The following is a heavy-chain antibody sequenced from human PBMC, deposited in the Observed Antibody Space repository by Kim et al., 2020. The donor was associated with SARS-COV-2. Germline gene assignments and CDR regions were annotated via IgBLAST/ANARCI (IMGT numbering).Heavy chain of an antibody. CDR2: ISAYNGNT. D-gene: IGHD3-10*01. Sequence: ASVKVSCKASGYTFTSYGISWVRQAPGQGLEWMGWISAYNGNTNYAQKLQGRVTMTTDTSTSTAYMELRSLRSDDTTVYYCARASVPLLRRYYYYGMDVWGQGTTVTVSS. V-gene: IGHV1-18*04. CDR3: ARASVPLLRRYYYYGMDV. CDR1: GYTFTSYG. J-gene: IGHJ6*02.